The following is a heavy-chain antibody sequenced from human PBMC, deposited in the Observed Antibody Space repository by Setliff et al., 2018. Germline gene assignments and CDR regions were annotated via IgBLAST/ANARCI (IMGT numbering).Heavy chain of an antibody. D-gene: IGHD5-12*01. Sequence: ETLSLTCTVSGGSFTPYYWSWIRQPPGKGLEWIGYVYYSGTAYYNPSLKSRVTVIVDTSKNQFSLRLSSVTAADTAVYYCARGGTFRYFDYWGQGTPVTVSS. CDR1: GGSFTPYY. V-gene: IGHV4-59*01. J-gene: IGHJ4*02. CDR3: ARGGTFRYFDY. CDR2: VYYSGTA.